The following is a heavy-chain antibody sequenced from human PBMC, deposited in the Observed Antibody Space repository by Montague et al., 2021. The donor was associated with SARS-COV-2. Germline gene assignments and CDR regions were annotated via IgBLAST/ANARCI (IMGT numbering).Heavy chain of an antibody. J-gene: IGHJ4*02. CDR1: CHTMSTNKC. V-gene: IGHV4-4*02. CDR2: IYFTVST. CDR3: AKKGSGRSDLAY. Sequence: SETLSLTCVVSCHTMSTNKCSTWNRTPPDSGLERIGEIYFTVSTKYKPSLKSRVSMSVDKSWNQFSLRLTSVTAADTAIHYCAKKGSGRSDLAYWGQGTLVTVSS. D-gene: IGHD1-26*01.